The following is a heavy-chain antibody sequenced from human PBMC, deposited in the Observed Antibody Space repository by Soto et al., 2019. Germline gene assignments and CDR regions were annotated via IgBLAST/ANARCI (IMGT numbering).Heavy chain of an antibody. CDR3: ARHLMVDFEWQGACES. CDR1: GGSISRYY. J-gene: IGHJ4*02. V-gene: IGHV4-59*08. D-gene: IGHD3-9*01. CDR2: IYYSGIT. Sequence: SETLSLTCTVSGGSISRYYWSWIRQPPGKGLEWIGYIYYSGITNYNPSLKSRVTISVDTSKNQLSLKLSSVTAADTAVYYCARHLMVDFEWQGACESWGQGTLVTVS.